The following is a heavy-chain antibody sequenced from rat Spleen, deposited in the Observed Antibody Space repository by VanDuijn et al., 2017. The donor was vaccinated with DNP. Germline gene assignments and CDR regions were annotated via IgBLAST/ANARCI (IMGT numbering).Heavy chain of an antibody. D-gene: IGHD1-1*01. CDR3: ARLRLEWEVRAMDA. J-gene: IGHJ4*01. CDR2: VTNAGST. Sequence: EVLLQESGPGLVKPSQSLSLTCSVSGFSITNNFKWSWIRKFPGNKLEWMGYVTNAGSTHYNPSLKSRISITRDTSKNQFFLQLNSLTTGDTATYYCARLRLEWEVRAMDAWGQGTSVTVSS. CDR1: GFSITNNFK. V-gene: IGHV3-3*01.